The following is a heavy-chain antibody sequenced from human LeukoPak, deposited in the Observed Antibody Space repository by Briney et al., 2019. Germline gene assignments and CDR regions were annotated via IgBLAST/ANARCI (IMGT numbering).Heavy chain of an antibody. Sequence: GGSLRLSCAASRFTSSHFGFHWVRQAPGKGLEWVAVIWSDGTNKYYGDSVKGRFIIQRDDSQKTVYLQMNRLRAEDTAIYYCAKDSQRGFDYSTSLEYWGQGSLVTVSS. J-gene: IGHJ4*02. CDR2: IWSDGTNK. CDR1: RFTSSHFG. D-gene: IGHD4-11*01. CDR3: AKDSQRGFDYSTSLEY. V-gene: IGHV3-33*06.